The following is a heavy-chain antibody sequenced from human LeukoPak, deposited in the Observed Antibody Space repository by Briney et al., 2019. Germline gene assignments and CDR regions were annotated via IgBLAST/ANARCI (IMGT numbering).Heavy chain of an antibody. CDR1: GGSISSYY. CDR3: ARAPLFWGGSFYRLDSFDI. V-gene: IGHV4-59*01. Sequence: PSETLSLTCTVFGGSISSYYWSWIRQPPGKGLEWIGYIYYSGSTNYNPSLKSRVTISVGTSKKQFSLKLSSVTAADTAVYYCARAPLFWGGSFYRLDSFDIWGQGTMVTVSS. D-gene: IGHD1-26*01. CDR2: IYYSGST. J-gene: IGHJ3*02.